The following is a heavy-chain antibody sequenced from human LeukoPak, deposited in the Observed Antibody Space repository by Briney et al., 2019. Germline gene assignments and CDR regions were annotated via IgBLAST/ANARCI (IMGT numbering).Heavy chain of an antibody. CDR3: ARVVLESSSSAWFDP. Sequence: SETLSLTCTVSGVSISSHYWSWLRQPPGKGLEWIGYIYYSGSTNYNPSLKSRVTISVDTSKNQFSLKLSSVTAADTAVYYCARVVLESSSSAWFDPWGQGTLVTVSS. CDR1: GVSISSHY. D-gene: IGHD6-6*01. J-gene: IGHJ5*02. V-gene: IGHV4-59*11. CDR2: IYYSGST.